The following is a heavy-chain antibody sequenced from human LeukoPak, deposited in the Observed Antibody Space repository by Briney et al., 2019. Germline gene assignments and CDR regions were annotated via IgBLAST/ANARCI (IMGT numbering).Heavy chain of an antibody. J-gene: IGHJ4*02. Sequence: QTGGSLRLSCAASGFTFSSYWMHWVRQAPGKGLVWVLRINSDGSSTSYADSVKGRFTISRDNAKNTLYLQMNSLRAEDTAVYYCARDTDTVTTILDYWGQGTLVTVSS. CDR2: INSDGSST. V-gene: IGHV3-74*01. CDR3: ARDTDTVTTILDY. D-gene: IGHD4-17*01. CDR1: GFTFSSYW.